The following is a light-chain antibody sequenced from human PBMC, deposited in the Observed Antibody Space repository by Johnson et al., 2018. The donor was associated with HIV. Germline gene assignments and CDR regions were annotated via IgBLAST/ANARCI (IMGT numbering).Light chain of an antibody. CDR3: GTWDSSLSALV. Sequence: QSVLTQPPSVSAAPGQKVTISCSGSSSNIGNNYVSWYQQLPGTAPKLLIYENNKRPSGIPDRFSGSKSGTSATLGITGLQTGDEADYYCGTWDSSLSALVVGTGTKVTAL. CDR1: SSNIGNNY. J-gene: IGLJ1*01. V-gene: IGLV1-51*01. CDR2: ENN.